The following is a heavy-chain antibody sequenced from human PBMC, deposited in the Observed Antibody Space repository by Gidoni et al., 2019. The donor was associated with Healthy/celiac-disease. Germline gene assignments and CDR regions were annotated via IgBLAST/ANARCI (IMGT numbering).Heavy chain of an antibody. J-gene: IGHJ3*02. CDR1: GFTFSSYA. CDR3: ARDRGDGYNYDAFDI. CDR2: ISYDGSNK. V-gene: IGHV3-30-3*01. D-gene: IGHD5-12*01. Sequence: QVQLVESGGGVVQPGRSLRLSCAASGFTFSSYAMHWVRQAPGKGLEWVAVISYDGSNKYYADSVKGRFTISRDNSKNTLYLQMNSLRAEDTAVYYCARDRGDGYNYDAFDIWGQGTMVTVSS.